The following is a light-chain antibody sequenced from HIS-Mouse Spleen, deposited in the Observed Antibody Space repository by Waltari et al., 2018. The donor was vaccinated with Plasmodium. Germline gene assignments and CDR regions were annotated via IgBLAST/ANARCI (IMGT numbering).Light chain of an antibody. CDR1: QSISSY. J-gene: IGKJ1*01. CDR2: AAS. CDR3: QQSYSTWT. V-gene: IGKV1-39*01. Sequence: DIHMTQSPSSLSASVGDRVTITCRASQSISSYLNWYQQKPGKAPKLLIYAASCLQSGVPSMFSRSGSGTDFTLTISSLHPEAFATYYCQQSYSTWTFGQGPKVEIK.